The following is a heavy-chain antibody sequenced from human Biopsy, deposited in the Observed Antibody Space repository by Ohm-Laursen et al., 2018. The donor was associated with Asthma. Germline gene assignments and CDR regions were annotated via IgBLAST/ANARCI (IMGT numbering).Heavy chain of an antibody. CDR2: ISYDGSSI. CDR1: GFAVSRDY. Sequence: SLRLSCTASGFAVSRDYMFWVRQAPGKGLEWVAVISYDGSSIYYADSVKGRFTISRDNSKNTLSLQMNSLTAEDTAVYYCAREGVAGTHIEDWGQGALVIVSS. D-gene: IGHD6-19*01. V-gene: IGHV3-30-3*01. J-gene: IGHJ4*02. CDR3: AREGVAGTHIED.